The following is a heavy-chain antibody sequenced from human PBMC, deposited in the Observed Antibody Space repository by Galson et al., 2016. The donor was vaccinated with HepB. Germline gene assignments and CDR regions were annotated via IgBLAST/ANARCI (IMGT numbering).Heavy chain of an antibody. CDR1: GFTFSDFI. CDR3: ARDRRTGNSLDALDI. J-gene: IGHJ3*02. Sequence: SLRLSCAASGFTFSDFIMHWVRQTPGKGLEWVAVISGDGRNTDYAESVKGRFTISRDNSKNTVYLQLNSLRAEDTAVYYCARDRRTGNSLDALDIWGRGTGVTVS. CDR2: ISGDGRNT. V-gene: IGHV3-30*04. D-gene: IGHD1-1*01.